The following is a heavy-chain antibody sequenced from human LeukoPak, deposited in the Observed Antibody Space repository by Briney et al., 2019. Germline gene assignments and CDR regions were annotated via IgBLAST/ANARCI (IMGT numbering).Heavy chain of an antibody. Sequence: SETLSLTCAVYGGSFSGYYWSWIRQPPGKGLEWIGEINHSGSTNYNPSLKSRVTISVDTSRNQFSLKLSSVTAEDTAVYYCARNKRSYYDAFDIWGQGTMVTVSS. CDR2: INHSGST. D-gene: IGHD1-26*01. CDR3: ARNKRSYYDAFDI. J-gene: IGHJ3*02. CDR1: GGSFSGYY. V-gene: IGHV4-34*01.